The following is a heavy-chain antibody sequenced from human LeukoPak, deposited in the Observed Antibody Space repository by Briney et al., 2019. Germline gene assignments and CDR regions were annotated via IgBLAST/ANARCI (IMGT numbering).Heavy chain of an antibody. Sequence: PSETLSLTCAVSGYSISRGSYWGWIRQPPGKGLEWIGSIFHSGTTYYNPSLKSRVTISVDTSKNQFSLKLTSVTAADTAVYYCARHLRSSTNYDYWGQGTLVTVSS. CDR1: GYSISRGSY. J-gene: IGHJ4*02. D-gene: IGHD2-2*01. CDR2: IFHSGTT. V-gene: IGHV4-38-2*01. CDR3: ARHLRSSTNYDY.